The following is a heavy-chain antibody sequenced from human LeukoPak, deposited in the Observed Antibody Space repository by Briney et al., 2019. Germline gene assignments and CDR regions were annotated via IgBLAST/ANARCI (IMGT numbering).Heavy chain of an antibody. D-gene: IGHD6-19*01. Sequence: PGGSLRLSCSASGFTFSVYAMHWVPQAPGKGLEYVSAISSSGGSTHYADSVKGRFTISRDNSKNTLHLKMSSLRTEDTAVYYCAKDHGYSSGWYVRGFDYWGQGTLVTVSS. J-gene: IGHJ4*02. CDR1: GFTFSVYA. V-gene: IGHV3-64D*06. CDR2: ISSSGGST. CDR3: AKDHGYSSGWYVRGFDY.